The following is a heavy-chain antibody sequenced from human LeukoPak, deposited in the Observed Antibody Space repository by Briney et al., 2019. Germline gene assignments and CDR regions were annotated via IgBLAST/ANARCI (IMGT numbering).Heavy chain of an antibody. CDR3: ATHTIFGVVKGFHY. V-gene: IGHV4-39*01. D-gene: IGHD3-3*01. Sequence: PSETLSLTCTVSGGSISSSTYNWGWIRQPPGKGLEWIGSIYSSGSTYYNPSLKSRVTISVDTSKNQSSLKLSSLTAADTAVYYCATHTIFGVVKGFHYWGRGTWSPSPQ. J-gene: IGHJ4*02. CDR2: IYSSGST. CDR1: GGSISSSTYN.